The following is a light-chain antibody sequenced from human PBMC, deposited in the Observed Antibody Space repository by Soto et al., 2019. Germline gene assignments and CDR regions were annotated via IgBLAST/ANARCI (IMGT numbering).Light chain of an antibody. V-gene: IGKV3-15*01. CDR1: QSISSN. CDR3: QQYNNWPRAT. CDR2: RTS. Sequence: ELVLIQSPATLSLSPGERATLSCRASQSISSNLAWYQQKPGQAPRLLMFRTSSRATGFPARFSGSGSGTEFNLTISSLQSEDFGVYYCQQYNNWPRATFGGGTKVDIK. J-gene: IGKJ4*01.